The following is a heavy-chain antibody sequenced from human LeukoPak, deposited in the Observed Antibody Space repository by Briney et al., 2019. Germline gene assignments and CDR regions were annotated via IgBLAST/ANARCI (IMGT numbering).Heavy chain of an antibody. CDR3: ARDGGIAVVGSKKDAFDS. J-gene: IGHJ3*02. CDR2: IYFDGNSK. D-gene: IGHD6-19*01. CDR1: GITFKTHS. Sequence: GRSLTLSCAASGITFKTHSWQWVRQPPAKGLEWVAVIYFDGNSKYYADSVKGSFTTSRDNSNNTLYMQRDSLKAYVTPVYYCARDGGIAVVGSKKDAFDSWGQGTAVTVSS. V-gene: IGHV3-30*04.